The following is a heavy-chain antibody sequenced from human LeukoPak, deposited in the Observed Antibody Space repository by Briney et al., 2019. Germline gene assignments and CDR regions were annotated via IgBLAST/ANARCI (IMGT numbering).Heavy chain of an antibody. CDR2: IRYDVSTK. D-gene: IGHD3-3*01. CDR3: AKGTPILWGGSSGVDY. Sequence: TVGSLRLSCAASGFTFSSYGMHWVRQAPGHGLEWVAFIRYDVSTKYYAASVKGRFTISRDNSKNTMYLQMSSLRAQATAGYYFAKGTPILWGGSSGVDYWGQGTLVTVSS. CDR1: GFTFSSYG. J-gene: IGHJ4*02. V-gene: IGHV3-30*02.